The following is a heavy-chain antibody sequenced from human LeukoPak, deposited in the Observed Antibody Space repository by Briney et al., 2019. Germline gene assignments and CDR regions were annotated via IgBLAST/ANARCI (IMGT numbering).Heavy chain of an antibody. CDR3: ARAPRYGSGSYYSLQILFDY. J-gene: IGHJ4*02. V-gene: IGHV1-2*02. Sequence: ASVKVSCKASGYTFTGYYMHWVRQAPGQGLEWMGWINPNSGGTNYAQKFQGRVTMTRDTSISTAYMELSRLRSDDTAVYYCARAPRYGSGSYYSLQILFDYWGQGTLVTVSS. CDR2: INPNSGGT. CDR1: GYTFTGYY. D-gene: IGHD3-10*01.